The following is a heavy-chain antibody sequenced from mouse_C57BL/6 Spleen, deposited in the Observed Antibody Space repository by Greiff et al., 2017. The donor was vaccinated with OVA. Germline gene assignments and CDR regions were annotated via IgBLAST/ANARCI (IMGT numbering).Heavy chain of an antibody. CDR2: INSDGGST. D-gene: IGHD2-1*01. V-gene: IGHV5-2*01. CDR3: ARQGNDYAMDY. J-gene: IGHJ4*01. Sequence: VQLKESGGGLVQPGESLKLSCESNEYAFPSHDMSWVRKTPEKRLELVAAINSDGGSTYYPETMERRFIISRDNTRKALYLQMSSLRSEDTALYYGARQGNDYAMDYWGQGTSVTVSS. CDR1: EYAFPSHD.